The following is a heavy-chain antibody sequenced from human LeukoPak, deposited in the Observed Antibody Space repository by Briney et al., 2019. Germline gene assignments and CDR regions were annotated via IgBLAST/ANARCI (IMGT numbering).Heavy chain of an antibody. CDR3: AKDMVRGVKLYGMGV. J-gene: IGHJ6*02. V-gene: IGHV3-9*01. Sequence: PGGSLRLSCAASGFTFDDYAMHWVRQAPGKGLEWVSGISWNSGSIGYADSVKGRFTISRDNAKNSLYLQMNSLRAEDTALYYCAKDMVRGVKLYGMGVWGQGTTVTVSS. D-gene: IGHD3-10*01. CDR1: GFTFDDYA. CDR2: ISWNSGSI.